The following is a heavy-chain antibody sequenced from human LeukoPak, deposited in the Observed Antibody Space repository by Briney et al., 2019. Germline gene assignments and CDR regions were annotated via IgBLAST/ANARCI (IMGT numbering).Heavy chain of an antibody. CDR2: INPDGGRT. Sequence: GGSLRLSCAASGFTFDDYAMHWVRQVPGKGLMWVPHINPDGGRTNYADSVKGRFTISRDSAKNTLYLQMTSLRAEDTAVYYCTTDPSMGDWGQGTLVTVSS. CDR3: TTDPSMGD. D-gene: IGHD3-16*01. CDR1: GFTFDDYA. V-gene: IGHV3-74*01. J-gene: IGHJ4*02.